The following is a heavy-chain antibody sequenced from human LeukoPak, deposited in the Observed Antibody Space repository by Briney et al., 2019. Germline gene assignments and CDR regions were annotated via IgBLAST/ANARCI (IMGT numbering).Heavy chain of an antibody. V-gene: IGHV4-59*11. Sequence: SETLSITCTVSGGSISSHYWSWIRQPPGKGLEWIGYIYYSGSTNYNPSLKSRVTISVDTSKNQFSLKLSSVTAADTAVYYCARDGDDYGDHFDYWGQGTLVTVSS. CDR3: ARDGDDYGDHFDY. CDR1: GGSISSHY. J-gene: IGHJ4*02. CDR2: IYYSGST. D-gene: IGHD4-17*01.